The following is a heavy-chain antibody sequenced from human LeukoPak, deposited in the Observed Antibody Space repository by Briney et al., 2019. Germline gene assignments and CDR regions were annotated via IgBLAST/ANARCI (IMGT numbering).Heavy chain of an antibody. J-gene: IGHJ4*02. CDR3: ARSATRVSNGWYGQVDFDS. CDR2: IGSSSSAT. Sequence: GGFLRLSSAASGFSFSAYGMDWGRRAPGKGLEWILCIGSSSSATYDADSVQSRCTTSRVNVNKSLYLDKDSLRVDDTAVYYCARSATRVSNGWYGQVDFDSWGQGSLVIVSS. D-gene: IGHD6-19*01. V-gene: IGHV3-48*01. CDR1: GFSFSAYG.